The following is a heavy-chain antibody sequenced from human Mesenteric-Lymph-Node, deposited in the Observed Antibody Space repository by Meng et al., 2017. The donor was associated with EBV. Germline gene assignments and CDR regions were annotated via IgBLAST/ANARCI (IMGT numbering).Heavy chain of an antibody. CDR3: TSDLGGATDF. V-gene: IGHV3-74*01. D-gene: IGHD1-26*01. CDR1: GFIFSSYW. CDR2: INTYGSRT. Sequence: ELQVVESGDGLVQPGGSLRLSCEASGFIFSSYWMHWVRQAPGKGLVWVSHINTYGSRTDYADSVKGRFTISRDNAKNTLSLQMNSLRAEDTAVYYCTSDLGGATDFWGQGTLVTVSS. J-gene: IGHJ4*02.